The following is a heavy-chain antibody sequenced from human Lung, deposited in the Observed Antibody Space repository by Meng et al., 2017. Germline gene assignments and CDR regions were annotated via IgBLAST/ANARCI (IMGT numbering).Heavy chain of an antibody. CDR1: GFTFSSYA. CDR2: VGGSDGIA. CDR3: AKDLGASSSYYFDY. Sequence: EVQLLESGGGLVQPGGSLRLSCAASGFTFSSYALTWVRQAPGKGLEWVSSVGGSDGIAYYGDSVKGRVTISRDNSKNTLYLQMNSLRAEDTAIYFCAKDLGASSSYYFDYWGQGTLVTVSS. V-gene: IGHV3-23*01. J-gene: IGHJ4*02. D-gene: IGHD6-6*01.